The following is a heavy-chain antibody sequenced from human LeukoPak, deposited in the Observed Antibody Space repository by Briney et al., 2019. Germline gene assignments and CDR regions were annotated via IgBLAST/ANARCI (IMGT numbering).Heavy chain of an antibody. Sequence: GGSLRLSCEASGFAFSSYWASWVRQAPGKGLEWVSAISGSGGSTYYADSVKGRFTISRDNSKNTLYLQMNSLRAEDTAVYYCAKGPGGYRDYWGQGTLVTVSS. D-gene: IGHD3-22*01. CDR3: AKGPGGYRDY. V-gene: IGHV3-23*01. CDR2: ISGSGGST. J-gene: IGHJ4*02. CDR1: GFAFSSYW.